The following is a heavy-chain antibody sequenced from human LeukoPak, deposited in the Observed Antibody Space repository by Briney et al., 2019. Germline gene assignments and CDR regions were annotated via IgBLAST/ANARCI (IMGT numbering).Heavy chain of an antibody. CDR3: AKPTTVLTSYYFDY. V-gene: IGHV3-30*18. J-gene: IGHJ4*02. Sequence: GGSLRLSCAASGFTFSSYGMQWVRQAPGKGLEWVAIISYDGRDKFYEDSVKGRFTISRDNSKNTLYLQMNNLRAEDTAVYYCAKPTTVLTSYYFDYWGQGTLVAVSS. CDR2: ISYDGRDK. D-gene: IGHD4-23*01. CDR1: GFTFSSYG.